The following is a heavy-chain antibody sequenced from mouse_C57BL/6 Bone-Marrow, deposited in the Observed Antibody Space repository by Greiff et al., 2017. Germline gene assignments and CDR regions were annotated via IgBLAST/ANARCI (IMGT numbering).Heavy chain of an antibody. CDR2: ISSGGSYT. D-gene: IGHD4-1*01. CDR3: ARQGTGYFDY. Sequence: DVMLVESGGDLVKPGGSLKLSCAASGFTFSSYGMSWVRQTPDKRLEWVATISSGGSYTYYPDSVKGRFTISRDNAKNTLYLQMSSLKSEDTAMYYCARQGTGYFDYWGQGTTLTVSS. V-gene: IGHV5-6*02. CDR1: GFTFSSYG. J-gene: IGHJ2*01.